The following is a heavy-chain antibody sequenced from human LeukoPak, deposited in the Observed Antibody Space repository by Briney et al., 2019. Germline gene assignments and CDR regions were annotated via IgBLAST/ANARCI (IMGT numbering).Heavy chain of an antibody. CDR2: ISAYNGNT. CDR3: ARDLFFSSTSYNDY. CDR1: GYTFTSYG. V-gene: IGHV1-18*01. Sequence: ASVKVSCKASGYTFTSYGISWVRQAPGQGREWMGWISAYNGNTNYAQKLQGRVTMTTDTSTSTAYMELRGLRSDDTAVYYCARDLFFSSTSYNDYWGQGTLVTVSS. D-gene: IGHD2-2*01. J-gene: IGHJ4*02.